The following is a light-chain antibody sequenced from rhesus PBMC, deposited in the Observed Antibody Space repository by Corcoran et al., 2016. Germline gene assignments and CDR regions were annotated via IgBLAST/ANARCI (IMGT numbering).Light chain of an antibody. CDR3: LLHNSYPLT. CDR1: QGISSY. V-gene: IGKV1-28*03. CDR2: DAT. J-gene: IGKJ4*01. Sequence: DIQMTQSPSSLSASVGDTVTITCRASQGISSYLNWVQQKPGKAPKILIYDATSLESVVPSRFGGSGSCTDFPLTISSLQPEDFAASYCLLHNSYPLTFGGGTKMEIK.